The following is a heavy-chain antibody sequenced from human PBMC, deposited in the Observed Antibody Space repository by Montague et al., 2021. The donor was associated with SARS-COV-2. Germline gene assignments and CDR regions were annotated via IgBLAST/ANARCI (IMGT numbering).Heavy chain of an antibody. Sequence: SETLSLTCTVSHFSITSYYWSWIRRPPGKGLEWIGNIYYNGNTNYNSSLKSRVTMSADTSKSQFSLELSSVTAADTGVYYCARWDPQTLTLIGLRGKSASDHWGQGTLVTVSS. V-gene: IGHV4-59*12. CDR2: IYYNGNT. CDR3: ARWDPQTLTLIGLRGKSASDH. D-gene: IGHD4-23*01. J-gene: IGHJ5*02. CDR1: HFSITSYY.